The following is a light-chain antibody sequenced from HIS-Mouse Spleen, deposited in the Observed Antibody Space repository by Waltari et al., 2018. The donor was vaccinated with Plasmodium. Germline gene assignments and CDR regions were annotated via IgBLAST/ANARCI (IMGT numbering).Light chain of an antibody. J-gene: IGLJ2*01. CDR1: SSAVGSYNL. CDR3: CSYAGSRMV. CDR2: EGS. Sequence: QSALTQPASVSGSPGQSITLSCTGTSSAVGSYNLVSWYQQHPGKAPKLMIYEGSKRPSGVSNRFSGSKSGNTASLTISGLQAEDEADYYCCSYAGSRMVFGGGTKLTVL. V-gene: IGLV2-23*01.